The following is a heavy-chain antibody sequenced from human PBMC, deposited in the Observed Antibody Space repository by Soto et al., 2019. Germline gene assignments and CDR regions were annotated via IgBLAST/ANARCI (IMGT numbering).Heavy chain of an antibody. J-gene: IGHJ1*01. CDR3: ARGSTVAHSEYFQH. V-gene: IGHV3-53*01. Sequence: EVQLVESGGGLIQPGGSLRLSCAASGFTVSSNYMSWVRQAPGKGLEWVSVIYSGGSTYYADSVKGRFTISRDNSKNTLYLQMNSLRAEDTAVYYWARGSTVAHSEYFQHWGQGTLVTVSS. CDR2: IYSGGST. D-gene: IGHD4-17*01. CDR1: GFTVSSNY.